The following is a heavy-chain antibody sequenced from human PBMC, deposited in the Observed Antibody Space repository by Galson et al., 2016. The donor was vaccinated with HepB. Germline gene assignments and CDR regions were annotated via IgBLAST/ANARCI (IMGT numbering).Heavy chain of an antibody. CDR1: GGSISSGGYY. J-gene: IGHJ5*02. D-gene: IGHD2-21*02. Sequence: TLSLTCTVSGGSISSGGYYWSWIRQHPGKGLEWIGYIYYRGSTYYNPSLKSRVTISVDTSKNKFSLKLSSVTAADTAVYYCARATQAVTAITNWFDPWGQGTLVTVSS. CDR3: ARATQAVTAITNWFDP. CDR2: IYYRGST. V-gene: IGHV4-31*03.